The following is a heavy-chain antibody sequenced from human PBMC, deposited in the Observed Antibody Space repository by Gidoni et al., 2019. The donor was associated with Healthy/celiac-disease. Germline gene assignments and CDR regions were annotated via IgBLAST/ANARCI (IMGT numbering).Heavy chain of an antibody. CDR2: INHSGST. CDR3: ARGQLGRHYYYYGMDV. J-gene: IGHJ6*02. Sequence: QVQLQQWRAGLLKPSETLSLTCAVYGGSFSGYYWSWIRQPPGKGLEWIGEINHSGSTNYNPSLKSRVTISVDTSKNQFSLKLSSVTAADTAVYYCARGQLGRHYYYYGMDVWGQGTTVTVSS. CDR1: GGSFSGYY. V-gene: IGHV4-34*01. D-gene: IGHD2-2*01.